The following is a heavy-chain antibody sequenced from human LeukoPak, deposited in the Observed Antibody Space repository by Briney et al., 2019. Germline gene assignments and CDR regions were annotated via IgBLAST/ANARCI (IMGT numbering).Heavy chain of an antibody. J-gene: IGHJ4*02. CDR1: GFTFSNYW. V-gene: IGHV3-23*01. Sequence: GGSLRLSCAASGFTFSNYWIHWVRQAPGKGLEWVSGISASGGSTYSADSVKGRFTISRDISKNTLYVQMNSLRGEDTAVYYCAKAVDRYSSSPLDYWGQGTLVTVSS. CDR3: AKAVDRYSSSPLDY. CDR2: ISASGGST. D-gene: IGHD6-6*01.